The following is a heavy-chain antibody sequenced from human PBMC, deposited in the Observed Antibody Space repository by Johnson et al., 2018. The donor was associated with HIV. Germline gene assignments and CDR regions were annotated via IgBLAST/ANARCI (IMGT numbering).Heavy chain of an antibody. V-gene: IGHV3-30-3*01. D-gene: IGHD3-22*01. CDR3: VRDPYYYDSSDAFDI. CDR1: GFTFSSYA. CDR2: ISYDGSNK. Sequence: QVRLVESGGGVVQPGRSLRLSCAASGFTFSSYAMHWVRQAPGKGLEWVAVISYDGSNKYYADSVKGRFSISRDNSKNTLYLQMNSLRAEDTAVYYCVRDPYYYDSSDAFDIWGQGTMVTVSS. J-gene: IGHJ3*02.